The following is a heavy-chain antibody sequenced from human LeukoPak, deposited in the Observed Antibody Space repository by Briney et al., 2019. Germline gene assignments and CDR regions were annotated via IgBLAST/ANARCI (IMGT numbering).Heavy chain of an antibody. V-gene: IGHV3-66*01. CDR3: VRGLQDENGYKNYFDS. CDR1: GFTVSSKY. Sequence: GGSLRLSCAASGFTVSSKYMHWVRQAPGKGMERVSTIYTGGGTYYAASVRDRFSISRDNSKNSLYLQMNSLRAEDTAVYYCVRGLQDENGYKNYFDSWGQGTLVTVSS. CDR2: IYTGGGT. J-gene: IGHJ4*02. D-gene: IGHD5-24*01.